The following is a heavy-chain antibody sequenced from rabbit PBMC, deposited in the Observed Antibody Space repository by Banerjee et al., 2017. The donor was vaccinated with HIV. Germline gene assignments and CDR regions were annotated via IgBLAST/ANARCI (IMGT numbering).Heavy chain of an antibody. D-gene: IGHD6-1*01. J-gene: IGHJ4*01. CDR3: ARGTYGYAGYAPNL. Sequence: QSLEESGGDLVKPGASLTLTCTASGFSFSSSYDMCWVRQAPGKGLEWIACIVAGASDTTYYATWAKGRCTIAKTSSTTVSLQMTSLTAADTATEFCARGTYGYAGYAPNLWGPGTLVTVS. CDR2: IVAGASDTT. CDR1: GFSFSSSYD. V-gene: IGHV1S40*01.